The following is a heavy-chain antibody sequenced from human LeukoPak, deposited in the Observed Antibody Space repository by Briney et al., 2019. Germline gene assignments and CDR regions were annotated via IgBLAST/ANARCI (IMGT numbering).Heavy chain of an antibody. D-gene: IGHD2-2*01. CDR2: ISAYNGNT. Sequence: GASVKVSCKASGYTFTSYGISWVRQAPGQGLEWMGWISAYNGNTNYAQKLQGRVTMTTDTSTSTAYMELRSLRSDDTAVYYCAGSLGYCTSNFCYLKYWGQGTLVTVSS. J-gene: IGHJ4*02. CDR3: AGSLGYCTSNFCYLKY. V-gene: IGHV1-18*01. CDR1: GYTFTSYG.